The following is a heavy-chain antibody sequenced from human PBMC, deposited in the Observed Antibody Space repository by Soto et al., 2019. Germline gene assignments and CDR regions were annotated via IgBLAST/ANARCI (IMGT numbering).Heavy chain of an antibody. CDR1: GGSISSSSYY. D-gene: IGHD2-15*01. CDR2: IYYSGST. J-gene: IGHJ4*02. V-gene: IGHV4-39*01. Sequence: QLQLQGSGPGLVKPSETLSLTCTVSGGSISSSSYYWGWIRQPPGKGLEWIGSIYYSGSTYYNPSLKSRVTISVDTSKNQFSLKLSSVTAADTAVYYCARGAPVVTSLFDYWGQGTLVTVSS. CDR3: ARGAPVVTSLFDY.